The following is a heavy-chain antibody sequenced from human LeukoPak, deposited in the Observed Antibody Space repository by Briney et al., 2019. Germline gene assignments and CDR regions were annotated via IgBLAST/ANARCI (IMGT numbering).Heavy chain of an antibody. D-gene: IGHD2-2*01. Sequence: SQTLSLTCTVSGGSISSGSYYWRWIRQPAGKGLEWIGRIYTSGSTNYNPSLKSRVTISVDTSKNQFSLKLSSVTAADTAVYYCARVALVCSSTSCYESFDYWGQGTLVTVSS. CDR1: GGSISSGSYY. V-gene: IGHV4-61*02. CDR2: IYTSGST. CDR3: ARVALVCSSTSCYESFDY. J-gene: IGHJ4*02.